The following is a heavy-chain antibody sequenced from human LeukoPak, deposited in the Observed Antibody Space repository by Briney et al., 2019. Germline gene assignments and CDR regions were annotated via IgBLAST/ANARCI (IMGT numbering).Heavy chain of an antibody. CDR3: ARVGSFRRLGSTYRQFDY. D-gene: IGHD3-16*01. CDR1: GGSISSSSYY. Sequence: KPSETLSLTCTVSGGSISSSSYYWGWIRQPPGKGLEWIGSIYYSGSTYYNPSLKSRVTISVDTSKNQFSLKLSSVTAADTAVYYCARVGSFRRLGSTYRQFDYWGQGTLVTVSS. CDR2: IYYSGST. V-gene: IGHV4-39*07. J-gene: IGHJ4*02.